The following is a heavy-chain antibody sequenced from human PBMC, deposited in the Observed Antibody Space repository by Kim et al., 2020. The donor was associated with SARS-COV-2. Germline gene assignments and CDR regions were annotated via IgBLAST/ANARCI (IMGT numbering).Heavy chain of an antibody. D-gene: IGHD6-13*01. J-gene: IGHJ3*01. CDR1: GFTFSDFA. CDR2: ISDDANNK. CDR3: ARGGYSSSWSIGEAFYF. Sequence: GGSLRLSCAASGFTFSDFAFHWVRQAPGKGLEWVAVISDDANNKYDAESVKGRFTISRDNSKNTLYLQMNSLRAEDTAVYYCARGGYSSSWSIGEAFYFWGQGTIVTVSS. V-gene: IGHV3-30*04.